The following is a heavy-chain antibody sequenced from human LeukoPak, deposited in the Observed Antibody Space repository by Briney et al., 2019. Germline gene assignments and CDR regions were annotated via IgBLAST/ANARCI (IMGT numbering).Heavy chain of an antibody. D-gene: IGHD6-19*01. CDR3: ARGMGSSGWYSTYYFDY. V-gene: IGHV4-4*07. CDR1: GGSISSYY. Sequence: PSETLSLTCTVSGGSISSYYWRWIRQPAGKGLEWIGRIYTRGTTNCNPSLKSRVTMSVDTSKNQFSLKLSSVTAADTAVYYCARGMGSSGWYSTYYFDYWGQGTVVTVSS. CDR2: IYTRGTT. J-gene: IGHJ4*02.